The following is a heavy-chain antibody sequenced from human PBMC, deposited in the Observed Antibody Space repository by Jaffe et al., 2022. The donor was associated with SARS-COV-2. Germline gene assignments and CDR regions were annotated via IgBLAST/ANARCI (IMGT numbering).Heavy chain of an antibody. V-gene: IGHV1-69*01. CDR1: GGSFSNYT. Sequence: QVKMMQSGTEVKKPGSSVKVACKASGGSFSNYTVSWVRQAPGQGPEWVGGIIPMLGTTHYAQKFQGRVKITADESTGTAYMELSGLKSEDTAIFYCARGGSWGYDSLEWGQGTLVTVSS. CDR2: IIPMLGTT. CDR3: ARGGSWGYDSLE. J-gene: IGHJ4*02. D-gene: IGHD3-9*01.